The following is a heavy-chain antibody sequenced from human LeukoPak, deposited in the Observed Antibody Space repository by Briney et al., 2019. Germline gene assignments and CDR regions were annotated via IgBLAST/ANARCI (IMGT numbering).Heavy chain of an antibody. Sequence: SETLSLTCAVYGGSFSGYYWSWIRQPPGKGLEWIGEINHSGSTNYNPSLKSRVTISVDTSKNQFSLKLSSVTAADTAVYYCARRVWHYYGSGSYYNWGQGTLVIVSS. CDR1: GGSFSGYY. CDR3: ARRVWHYYGSGSYYN. D-gene: IGHD3-10*01. CDR2: INHSGST. V-gene: IGHV4-34*01. J-gene: IGHJ4*02.